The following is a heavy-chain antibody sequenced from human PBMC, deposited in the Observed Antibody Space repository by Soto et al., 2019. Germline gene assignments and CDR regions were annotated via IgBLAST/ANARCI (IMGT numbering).Heavy chain of an antibody. CDR3: ARRASR. CDR1: GFTFSSSE. Sequence: EVQLVESGGGLVQPGGSLRLSCAVSGFTFSSSEMYWVRQAPGKCLEWISYIHPSGQPIFYADSVKGRFTISRDNANNSIFLQMNSLRAEDTAVYYCARRASRWGQGKMVTVSS. V-gene: IGHV3-48*03. J-gene: IGHJ3*01. D-gene: IGHD1-26*01. CDR2: IHPSGQPI.